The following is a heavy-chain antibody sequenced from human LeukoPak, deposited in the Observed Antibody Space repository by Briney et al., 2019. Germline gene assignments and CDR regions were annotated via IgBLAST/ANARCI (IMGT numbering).Heavy chain of an antibody. Sequence: GGSLRLSCAASGFTFSDYFMSWVRQAPEKGLEWVSYIDPSSDNINYAASVKGRFTVSRDNAKNSLYLQMNSLRAEDTAVYYCARVNPTNSGFYTYWGQGTLVTVSS. D-gene: IGHD3-22*01. CDR1: GFTFSDYF. J-gene: IGHJ1*01. CDR2: IDPSSDNI. CDR3: ARVNPTNSGFYTY. V-gene: IGHV3-11*06.